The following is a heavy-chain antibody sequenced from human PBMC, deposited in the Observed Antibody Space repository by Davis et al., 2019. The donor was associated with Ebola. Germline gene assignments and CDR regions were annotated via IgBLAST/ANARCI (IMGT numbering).Heavy chain of an antibody. CDR3: ARGFEPYAMDV. D-gene: IGHD3-16*01. CDR2: VYGDGGTT. V-gene: IGHV3-74*03. J-gene: IGHJ6*02. Sequence: GESLKISCAASGFTFSRCWMHWVRQPPEKGLVWVSRVYGDGGTTTYADSVKGRFTISRDNAKNTLYLQMNSLRDEDTAVYYCARGFEPYAMDVWGQGITVTVSS. CDR1: GFTFSRCW.